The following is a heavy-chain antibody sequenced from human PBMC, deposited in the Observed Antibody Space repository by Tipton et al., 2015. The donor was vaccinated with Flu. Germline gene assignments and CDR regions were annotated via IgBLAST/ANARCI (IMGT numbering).Heavy chain of an antibody. CDR3: VRGMHV. Sequence: SLRLSCAASGFTFSRYWMQWVRQAPGKGLEWVANIRQDGNEKYYVDSVKGRFTIYRDNAKNSLYLQMNSLRAEDTAVYYCVRGMHVWGKGTTVTVSS. CDR1: GFTFSRYW. J-gene: IGHJ6*03. CDR2: IRQDGNEK. V-gene: IGHV3-7*01.